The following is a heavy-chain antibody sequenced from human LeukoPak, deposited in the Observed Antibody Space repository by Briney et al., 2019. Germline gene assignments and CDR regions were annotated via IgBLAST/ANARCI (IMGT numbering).Heavy chain of an antibody. J-gene: IGHJ1*01. D-gene: IGHD3-22*01. V-gene: IGHV3-7*01. CDR2: IKQDGSEK. CDR1: GFSFSSSW. CDR3: ASYSSASGREFQH. Sequence: GGSLRLSCAASGFSFSSSWMSWVRQAPGKGLEWVAIIKQDGSEKYYADSVKGRFTISRDNAKNSLYLQMNSLRAEDTAVYYCASYSSASGREFQHWGQGTLVTVSS.